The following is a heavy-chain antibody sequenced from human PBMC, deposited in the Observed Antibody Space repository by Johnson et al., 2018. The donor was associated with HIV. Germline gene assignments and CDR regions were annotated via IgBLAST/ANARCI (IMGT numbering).Heavy chain of an antibody. D-gene: IGHD1-26*01. V-gene: IGHV3-30*04. CDR3: AKVLKAGGRMNDGFDI. J-gene: IGHJ3*02. CDR1: GFTFSSYA. CDR2: ISYDGSNK. Sequence: QVQLVESGGGVVQPGRSLRLSCAASGFTFSSYAMHWVRQAPGKGLEWVAVISYDGSNKNYVDSVKGRFTISRDNSKNTLYLQMNSLRAEDTAVYYCAKVLKAGGRMNDGFDIWGQGTLVTVSS.